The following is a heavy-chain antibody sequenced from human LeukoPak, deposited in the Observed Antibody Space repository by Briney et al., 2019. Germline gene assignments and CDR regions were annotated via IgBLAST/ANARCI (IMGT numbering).Heavy chain of an antibody. CDR3: AREGDSSAFDY. V-gene: IGHV4-39*07. CDR1: GGSISSSSNYN. D-gene: IGHD3-22*01. Sequence: SETLSLTCTVSGGSISSSSNYNWGWIRQPPGKGLEWIGNIYYSGSTYYNPSLKSRVTISVDTSKNQFSLRLSSVTAADTAVYYCAREGDSSAFDYWGQGTLVTVSS. CDR2: IYYSGST. J-gene: IGHJ4*02.